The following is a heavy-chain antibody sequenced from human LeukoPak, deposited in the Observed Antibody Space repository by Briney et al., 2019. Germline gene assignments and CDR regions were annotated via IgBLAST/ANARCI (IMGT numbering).Heavy chain of an antibody. J-gene: IGHJ4*02. CDR2: ISTEIGNT. V-gene: IGHV1-18*04. CDR1: GYSFHDFG. D-gene: IGHD2-15*01. Sequence: RASVKVSCKASGYSFHDFGISWVRQAPGQGLEWMGWISTEIGNTNYAQRLQGRVTMTRDTSTSTVYMELTSLRSDDTAVYYCARDRYGYCGGGSCFLFDYWGPGTLVTVSS. CDR3: ARDRYGYCGGGSCFLFDY.